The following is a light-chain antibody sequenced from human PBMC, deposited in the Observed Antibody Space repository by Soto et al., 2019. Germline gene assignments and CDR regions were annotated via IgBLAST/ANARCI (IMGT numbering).Light chain of an antibody. CDR1: SSDVGGYNY. V-gene: IGLV2-14*03. CDR2: DVS. CDR3: SSFTSSSTRV. J-gene: IGLJ1*01. Sequence: ALTQPASVSGSPGQSITISCTGTSSDVGGYNYVSWYQQHPGKAPKLMIYDVSNRPSGVSSRFSGSKSGNTASLTISGLQAEDEADYYCSSFTSSSTRVFGAGTKVTVL.